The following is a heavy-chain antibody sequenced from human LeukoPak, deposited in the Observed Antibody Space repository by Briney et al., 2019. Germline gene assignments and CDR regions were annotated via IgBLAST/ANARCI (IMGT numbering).Heavy chain of an antibody. D-gene: IGHD2-15*01. CDR1: GGSVSDNY. Sequence: SDTLSLTCTVSGGSVSDNYWSWIRQPPGKGLEWIAYVYQSNIANYNPSLSGRGTISLDTSKNQVSLKLRSVTPADTAIYYCTKNAGRGRPSDLWGQGTLVTVFS. CDR2: VYQSNIA. V-gene: IGHV4-59*02. CDR3: TKNAGRGRPSDL. J-gene: IGHJ4*02.